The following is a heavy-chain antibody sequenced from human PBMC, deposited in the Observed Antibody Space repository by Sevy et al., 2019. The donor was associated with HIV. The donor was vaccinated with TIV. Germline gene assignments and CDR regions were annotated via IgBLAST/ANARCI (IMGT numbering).Heavy chain of an antibody. D-gene: IGHD5-12*01. J-gene: IGHJ5*01. CDR1: GVTFSSYA. V-gene: IGHV3-30-3*01. CDR3: ARDQHGYAGNIRTGWFDP. Sequence: GSLRLSCAASGVTFSSYAMHWVRQAPGKGLEWVAVISYDGSNKFYADSVKGRFTISRDNSKKTVYLQMNSLRVEDTAVDYCARDQHGYAGNIRTGWFDPWGQGALVTVSS. CDR2: ISYDGSNK.